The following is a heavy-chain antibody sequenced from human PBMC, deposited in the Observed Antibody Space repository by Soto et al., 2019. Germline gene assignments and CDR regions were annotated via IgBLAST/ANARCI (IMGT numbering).Heavy chain of an antibody. V-gene: IGHV3-23*01. CDR3: AKGIHVMVVPGTAYFDY. CDR1: GFTFNSYA. CDR2: ISGNGGST. Sequence: EVQLLESGGILVHPGGSLRVSCAASGFTFNSYAMSWVRQTPGKGLEWVSAISGNGGSTYYADSVKGRFTISRDNSKDTVSLQMSSLRAEDTAVYYCAKGIHVMVVPGTAYFDYWGRGTLVTVSS. D-gene: IGHD2-15*01. J-gene: IGHJ4*02.